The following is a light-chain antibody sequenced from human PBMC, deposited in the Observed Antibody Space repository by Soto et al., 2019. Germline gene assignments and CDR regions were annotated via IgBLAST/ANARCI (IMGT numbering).Light chain of an antibody. CDR1: QRISDW. V-gene: IGKV1-5*03. J-gene: IGKJ5*01. Sequence: EIQMTQSPSTLSAFVGDRVTITCRASQRISDWLAWYQQKTGKAPKXLIYRASSLESGVPSRFSAIGSGTELTITISSLQPDDFETYYGQQYNSYPITVGQGTRLDIK. CDR2: RAS. CDR3: QQYNSYPIT.